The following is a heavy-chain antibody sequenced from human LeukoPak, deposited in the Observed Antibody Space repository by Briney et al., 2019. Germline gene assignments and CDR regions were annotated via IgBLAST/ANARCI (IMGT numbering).Heavy chain of an antibody. CDR2: ISGSGGST. V-gene: IGHV3-23*01. CDR3: AKDPRTQRIAAAGTRLYYFDY. J-gene: IGHJ4*02. D-gene: IGHD6-13*01. CDR1: GFTFSSYA. Sequence: GGPLGLSCAASGFTFSSYAMSWVRQAPGKGLEWVSAISGSGGSTYYADSVKGRFTISRDNSKNTLYLQMNSLRAEDTAVYYCAKDPRTQRIAAAGTRLYYFDYWGQGTLVTVSS.